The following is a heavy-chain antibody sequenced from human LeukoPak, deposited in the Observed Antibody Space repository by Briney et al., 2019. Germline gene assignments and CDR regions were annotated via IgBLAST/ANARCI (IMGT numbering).Heavy chain of an antibody. V-gene: IGHV3-30*03. CDR3: ALPSGLWLTEHAFDI. Sequence: GGSLRLSRAASGFTFSSYGMHWVRQAPGKGLEWVAVISYDGSNKYYADSVKGRFTISRDNSKNTLYLQMNRLRAEDTAVYYCALPSGLWLTEHAFDIWGQGTMVTVSS. CDR2: ISYDGSNK. J-gene: IGHJ3*02. D-gene: IGHD5-18*01. CDR1: GFTFSSYG.